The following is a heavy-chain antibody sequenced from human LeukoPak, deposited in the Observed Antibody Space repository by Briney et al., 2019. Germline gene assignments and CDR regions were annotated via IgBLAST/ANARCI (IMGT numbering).Heavy chain of an antibody. D-gene: IGHD6-13*01. CDR2: INPNSGGT. J-gene: IGHJ4*02. V-gene: IGHV1-2*02. CDR3: ARALPAAGPTFDY. Sequence: ASVKVSCKASGYTFTGYFMHWARQAPGQGLEWMGWINPNSGGTNYAQKFQGRVTMARDTSFSTAYMELSRLRSDDTAVYYCARALPAAGPTFDYWGQGTLVTVSS. CDR1: GYTFTGYF.